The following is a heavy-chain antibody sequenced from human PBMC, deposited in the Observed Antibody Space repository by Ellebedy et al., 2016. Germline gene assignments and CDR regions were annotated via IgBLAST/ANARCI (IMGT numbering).Heavy chain of an antibody. V-gene: IGHV1-18*04. J-gene: IGHJ4*02. CDR3: ARPHDYGDYHSDL. Sequence: ASVKVSCKPSGYPFIDFGITWVRQAPGQGLEWMGWISADNGNTHFAQKLQGRLTMTTDTSTNTAYMELRSRTSDDTAVYYCARPHDYGDYHSDLWGQGTLVTVSS. D-gene: IGHD4-17*01. CDR1: GYPFIDFG. CDR2: ISADNGNT.